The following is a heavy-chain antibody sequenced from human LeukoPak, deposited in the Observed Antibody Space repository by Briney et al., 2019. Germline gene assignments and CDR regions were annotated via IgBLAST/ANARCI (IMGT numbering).Heavy chain of an antibody. CDR2: ISWSSGII. CDR1: GFIFDDHG. Sequence: GRSLRLSCAASGFIFDDHGMHWVRQAPGKGLEWVSGISWSSGIIGYADSVKGRFTISRDNAKNSPDLQMESLRAEDTAVYYCAKDTGSPADAITMEDNAFDIWGQGTMVTVSS. D-gene: IGHD3-3*01. J-gene: IGHJ3*02. V-gene: IGHV3-9*01. CDR3: AKDTGSPADAITMEDNAFDI.